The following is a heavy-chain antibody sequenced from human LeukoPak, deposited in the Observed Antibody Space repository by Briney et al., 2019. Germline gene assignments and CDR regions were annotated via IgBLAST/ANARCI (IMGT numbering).Heavy chain of an antibody. CDR2: IHHSGRS. J-gene: IGHJ4*02. CDR3: ARGGNRFGGFYFDY. V-gene: IGHV4-31*03. Sequence: PSETLSLTCTVSADSLSSGGHYWAWIRQFPGKGLESIGFIHHSGRSRHNPSLKDRVAISVDTSRKQFALKLSSVTAADTAMYYCARGGNRFGGFYFDYWGRGIQVIVSS. D-gene: IGHD3-10*01. CDR1: ADSLSSGGHY.